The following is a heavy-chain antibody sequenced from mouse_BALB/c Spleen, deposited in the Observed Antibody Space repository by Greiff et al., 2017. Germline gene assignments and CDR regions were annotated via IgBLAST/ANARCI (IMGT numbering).Heavy chain of an antibody. J-gene: IGHJ2*01. CDR1: GYSFTGYF. Sequence: EVQLQESGPELVKPGASVKISCKASGYSFTGYFMNWVMQSHGKSLEWIGRINPYNGDTFYNQKFKGKATLTVDKSSSTAHMELRSLASEDSAVYYCARGTGPFDYWGQGTTLTVSS. CDR2: INPYNGDT. D-gene: IGHD3-3*01. V-gene: IGHV1-20*02. CDR3: ARGTGPFDY.